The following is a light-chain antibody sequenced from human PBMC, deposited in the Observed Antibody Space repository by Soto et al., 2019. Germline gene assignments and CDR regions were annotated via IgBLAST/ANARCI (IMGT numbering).Light chain of an antibody. J-gene: IGKJ5*01. Sequence: DIQMTQSPSSLSASVGDRVTITCQASQDISNYLNWYQQKPGKAPKLLIYDASNLETGVPSRFSGSGSGTDFPFTISSLQPEDIATYYCQQYDNLPIPFGPGTRLEIK. CDR2: DAS. V-gene: IGKV1-33*01. CDR1: QDISNY. CDR3: QQYDNLPIP.